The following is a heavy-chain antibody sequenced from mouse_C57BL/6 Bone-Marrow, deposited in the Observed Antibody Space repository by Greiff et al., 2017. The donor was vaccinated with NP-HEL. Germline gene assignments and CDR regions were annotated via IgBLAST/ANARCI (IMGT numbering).Heavy chain of an antibody. J-gene: IGHJ3*01. Sequence: VQLQQSGAELVRPGASVKLSCTASGFNIKDDYMHWVKQRPEQGLEWIGWIDPENGDTEYASKFQGKATITADPSSNTAYLQLSSLTSEDTAVYYCTTSGGYYGSSYEAYWGQGTLVTVSA. CDR1: GFNIKDDY. CDR3: TTSGGYYGSSYEAY. D-gene: IGHD1-1*01. CDR2: IDPENGDT. V-gene: IGHV14-4*01.